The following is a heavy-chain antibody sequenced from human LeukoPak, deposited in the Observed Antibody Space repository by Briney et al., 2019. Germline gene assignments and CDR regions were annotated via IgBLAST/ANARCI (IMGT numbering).Heavy chain of an antibody. CDR3: GRLFDS. J-gene: IGHJ4*02. CDR1: GGAIISDNFY. Sequence: SETQSLTCTVSGGAIISDNFYWGWVRQPPGKGLEWVGSINYSGTTYYNPSLRSRLSISVDTSRTQFFLRLNSVTAADTAVYYCGRLFDSWGQGILVTVSS. V-gene: IGHV4-39*01. CDR2: INYSGTT.